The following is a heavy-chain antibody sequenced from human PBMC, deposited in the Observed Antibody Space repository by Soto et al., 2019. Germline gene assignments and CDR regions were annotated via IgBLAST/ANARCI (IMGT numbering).Heavy chain of an antibody. CDR3: AGEDSGINDYGDYSWFDP. Sequence: QVQLQESGPGLVKPSGTLSLTCAVSGDSISSSNWWTWVRQPPGKGLEWIGEIYHSGRTNYNPSLKSRVTISVDKSNNQFSLKLSSVTAADTAVYYCAGEDSGINDYGDYSWFDPWGQGTLVTVSS. J-gene: IGHJ5*02. V-gene: IGHV4-4*02. CDR1: GDSISSSNW. D-gene: IGHD4-17*01. CDR2: IYHSGRT.